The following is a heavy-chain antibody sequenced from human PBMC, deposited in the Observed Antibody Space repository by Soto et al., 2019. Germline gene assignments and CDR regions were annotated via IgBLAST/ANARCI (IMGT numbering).Heavy chain of an antibody. D-gene: IGHD2-21*02. CDR3: AKPGPVTARIRFDY. J-gene: IGHJ4*02. Sequence: EVQLLESGGGSAQPGGSLRLSCAGSGFTFYAYSMSWVRQAPGKGLELVSGISARGDTKYIASVKCRFTISRDNSRNTLYLQMNSLRPDDTAVYYCAKPGPVTARIRFDYWGQGALVTVSS. CDR1: GFTFYAYS. CDR2: ISARGDT. V-gene: IGHV3-23*01.